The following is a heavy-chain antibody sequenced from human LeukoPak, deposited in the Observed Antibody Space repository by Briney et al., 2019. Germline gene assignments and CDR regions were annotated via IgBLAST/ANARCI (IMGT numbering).Heavy chain of an antibody. V-gene: IGHV4-59*01. D-gene: IGHD6-13*01. Sequence: SETLSLTCTVSGGSISSYYWSWIRQPPGKGLEWIGYIYHSGSTNYNPSLKSRVTISVDTSKNQFSLKLSSVTAADTAVYYCARGLYSSSWYVDYWGQGTLVTVSS. CDR3: ARGLYSSSWYVDY. J-gene: IGHJ4*02. CDR2: IYHSGST. CDR1: GGSISSYY.